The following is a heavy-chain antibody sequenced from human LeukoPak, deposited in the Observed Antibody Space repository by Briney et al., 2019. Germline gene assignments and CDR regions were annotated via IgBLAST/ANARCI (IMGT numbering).Heavy chain of an antibody. V-gene: IGHV1-2*02. D-gene: IGHD3-22*01. CDR1: GYTFTGYY. J-gene: IGHJ4*02. CDR3: ARGAPDYYDSSGYYPNFDY. CDR2: INPNSGGT. Sequence: GASVKVSCKASGYTFTGYYMHWVRQAPGQGLEWMGWINPNSGGTNYAQKFQGRVTMTRDTSISTAYMELSRLRSDDTAVYYCARGAPDYYDSSGYYPNFDYWGQGTLVTVSS.